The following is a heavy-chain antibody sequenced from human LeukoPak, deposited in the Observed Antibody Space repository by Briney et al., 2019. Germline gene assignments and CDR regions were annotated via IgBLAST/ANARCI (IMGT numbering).Heavy chain of an antibody. D-gene: IGHD6-6*01. CDR3: TKSIADFDI. J-gene: IGHJ3*02. V-gene: IGHV3-49*04. CDR2: IRSKAYGGTT. Sequence: SLRLSCTASGFTFGDYAMSWVRQAPGKGLEWVGFIRSKAYGGTTEYAASVKGRFTISRDDSKSIAYLQMNSLKTEDTAVYYCTKSIADFDIWGQGTMVTVSS. CDR1: GFTFGDYA.